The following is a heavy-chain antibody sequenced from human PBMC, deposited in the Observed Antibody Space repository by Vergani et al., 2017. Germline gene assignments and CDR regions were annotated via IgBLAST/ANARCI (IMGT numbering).Heavy chain of an antibody. CDR3: VKDAVSYENFFDS. Sequence: EVQMLESGGSLKQPGGSVRLSCAASGFTFSTYAMHWVRQAPGKGLEWVSALTGGGGSTYYADSFKGRFIISRDNSRDTLYLQMNSLRPEDTVTYYCVKDAVSYENFFDSWGKGPLVTVSS. V-gene: IGHV3-23*01. CDR1: GFTFSTYA. CDR2: LTGGGGST. J-gene: IGHJ4*02. D-gene: IGHD1-26*01.